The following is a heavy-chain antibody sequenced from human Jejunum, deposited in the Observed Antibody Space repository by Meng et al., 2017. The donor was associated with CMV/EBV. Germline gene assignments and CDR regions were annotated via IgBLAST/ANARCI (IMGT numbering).Heavy chain of an antibody. D-gene: IGHD1-14*01. CDR1: GYSFSDYY. J-gene: IGHJ4*02. CDR2: INPKTGGT. CDR3: SSAPGDY. Sequence: TFSCKASGYSFSDYYMNWVRQAPGQGLEWMGWINPKTGGTDYAQKFQGRVTLTRDTSITTVYMELSNLKSDDSAVYYCSSAPGDYWGQGTLVTVSS. V-gene: IGHV1-2*02.